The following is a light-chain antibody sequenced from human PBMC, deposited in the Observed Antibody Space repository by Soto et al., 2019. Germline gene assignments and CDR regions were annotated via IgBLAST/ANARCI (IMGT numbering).Light chain of an antibody. CDR2: DVS. Sequence: QSALTQPPSVSGSPGQSVTISCTGTSSDVGSSNGVSWYQQPPGTAPKLMIYDVSNRPSGVPDRSSGSKSGNTASLTISGLQAEDEAYYYCSSYTRSSTYVFGTGTKVTVL. J-gene: IGLJ1*01. V-gene: IGLV2-18*02. CDR1: SSDVGSSNG. CDR3: SSYTRSSTYV.